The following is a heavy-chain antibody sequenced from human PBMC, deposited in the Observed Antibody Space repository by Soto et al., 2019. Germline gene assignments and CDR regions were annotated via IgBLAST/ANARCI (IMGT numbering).Heavy chain of an antibody. CDR3: ARDPLYLLTGYPYYFDY. CDR2: INVGNGYT. J-gene: IGHJ4*02. V-gene: IGHV1-3*01. CDR1: GYIFTSYA. D-gene: IGHD3-9*01. Sequence: ASVKVSCKASGYIFTSYAMHWVRQAPGQRLEWMGWINVGNGYTKYSQKFQGRVTITNDTSASTVYMELSSLRSEDTAVYYCARDPLYLLTGYPYYFDYWGQGTLVTVSS.